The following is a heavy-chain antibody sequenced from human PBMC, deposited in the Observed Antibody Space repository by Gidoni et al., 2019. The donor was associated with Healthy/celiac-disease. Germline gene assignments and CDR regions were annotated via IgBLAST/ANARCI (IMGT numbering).Heavy chain of an antibody. CDR2: FYYSGST. V-gene: IGHV4-39*01. D-gene: IGHD6-6*01. CDR1: CGPISSSSYY. Sequence: QLQLQESGPGLGKPSETLSLTCTVPCGPISSSSYYWGWIRQPPGKGLEWIGSFYYSGSTYYNPSLKSRVTISVDTSKNQFSLKLSSVTAADTAVYYCARHYYRQLVYNYYYGMDVWGQGTTVTVSS. J-gene: IGHJ6*02. CDR3: ARHYYRQLVYNYYYGMDV.